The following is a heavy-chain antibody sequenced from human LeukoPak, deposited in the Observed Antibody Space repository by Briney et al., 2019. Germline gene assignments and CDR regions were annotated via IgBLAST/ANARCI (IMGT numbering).Heavy chain of an antibody. D-gene: IGHD1-26*01. CDR1: GFTFDDYS. Sequence: GGSLRLSCAASGFTFDDYSMHWVRQAPGRGLEWVSGISWNGGSIGYADSVKGRFTISRDNAKNSLYLQMNSLRAEDTALYYCASFKRDYWGQGTLVTVSP. CDR3: ASFKRDY. V-gene: IGHV3-9*01. CDR2: ISWNGGSI. J-gene: IGHJ4*02.